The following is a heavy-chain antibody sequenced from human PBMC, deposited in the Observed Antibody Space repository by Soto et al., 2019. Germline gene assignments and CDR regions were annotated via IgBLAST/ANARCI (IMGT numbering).Heavy chain of an antibody. Sequence: SETLSLTCIVCGGSISSYYWSWIRQPPGKGLEWIGYIYYSGSTNYNPSLKSRVTISVDTSKNQFSLKLSSVTAADTAVYYCAKDRYINTFNWFDPWGQGTLVTVSS. CDR2: IYYSGST. V-gene: IGHV4-59*01. D-gene: IGHD5-12*01. J-gene: IGHJ5*02. CDR3: AKDRYINTFNWFDP. CDR1: GGSISSYY.